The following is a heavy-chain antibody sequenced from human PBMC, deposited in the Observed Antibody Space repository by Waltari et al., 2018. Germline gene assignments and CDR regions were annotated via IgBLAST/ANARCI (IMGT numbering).Heavy chain of an antibody. D-gene: IGHD6-6*01. CDR3: ARAPYSSSSHFDY. V-gene: IGHV1-2*02. CDR1: GYTFTGYY. Sequence: QVQLVQSGAEVKKPGASVKVSCKASGYTFTGYYMHWVRQAPGQGLEWMGWINPSSGGTNYAQKFQGRVTMTRDTSISTAYMELSRLRSDDTAVYYCARAPYSSSSHFDYWGQGTLVTVSS. J-gene: IGHJ4*02. CDR2: INPSSGGT.